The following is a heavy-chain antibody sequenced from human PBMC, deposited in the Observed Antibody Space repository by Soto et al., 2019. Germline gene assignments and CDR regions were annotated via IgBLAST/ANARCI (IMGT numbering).Heavy chain of an antibody. Sequence: PSETLSLTCTVSGGSVSSGSYYWSWIRQPPGKGLEWIGYIYYSGSTNYNPSLKSRVTISVDTSKNQFSLKLSSVTAPDTAVYYCARGHLYYYGSGSYYFDYWGQGTLVTVSS. V-gene: IGHV4-61*01. J-gene: IGHJ4*02. CDR3: ARGHLYYYGSGSYYFDY. CDR1: GGSVSSGSYY. CDR2: IYYSGST. D-gene: IGHD3-10*01.